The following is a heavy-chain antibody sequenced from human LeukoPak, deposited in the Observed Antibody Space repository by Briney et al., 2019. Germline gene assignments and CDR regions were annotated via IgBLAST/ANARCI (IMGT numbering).Heavy chain of an antibody. V-gene: IGHV3-21*01. CDR3: ATARLGLPLDY. CDR2: ISSSSYI. CDR1: GFTFSSYS. J-gene: IGHJ4*02. D-gene: IGHD7-27*01. Sequence: GGSLRLSCAASGFTFSSYSMNWVRQAPGKGLEWVSSISSSSYIYYADSVKGRFTISRDNAKNSLYLQMNSLRAEDTAVYYCATARLGLPLDYWGQGTLVTVSS.